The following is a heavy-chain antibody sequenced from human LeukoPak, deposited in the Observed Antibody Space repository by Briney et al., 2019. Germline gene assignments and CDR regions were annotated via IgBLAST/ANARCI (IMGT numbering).Heavy chain of an antibody. CDR2: ISTTSDYI. CDR1: GFTFSNHD. CDR3: ARGVGVTIRTRNFEY. J-gene: IGHJ4*02. D-gene: IGHD1-26*01. V-gene: IGHV3-21*01. Sequence: PGGSLRVSCAASGFTFSNHDMSCVRQAPGKGLEWVSSISTTSDYIYYAGSVKGRFTVSRDNAKNSLFLQMNSLRAEDTAVYYCARGVGVTIRTRNFEYWGQGTLVTGSS.